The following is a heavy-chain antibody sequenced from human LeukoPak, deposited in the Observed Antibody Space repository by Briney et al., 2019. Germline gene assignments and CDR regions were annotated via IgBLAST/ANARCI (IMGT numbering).Heavy chain of an antibody. D-gene: IGHD2-15*01. V-gene: IGHV3-66*01. J-gene: IGHJ3*02. CDR1: GFTVSSNY. Sequence: GGSLRLSCAASGFTVSSNYMSWGRQAPGKGLEWVSVIYSGASTYYADSVNGRFTISRDNSKNTLYLQMNSLRAEDTAVYYCARRCGGSCFYAFDIWGQGTMVTVSS. CDR3: ARRCGGSCFYAFDI. CDR2: IYSGAST.